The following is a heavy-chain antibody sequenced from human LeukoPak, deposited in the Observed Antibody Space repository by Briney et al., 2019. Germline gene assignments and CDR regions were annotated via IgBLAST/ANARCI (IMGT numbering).Heavy chain of an antibody. CDR3: ARGALYDDSSAY. D-gene: IGHD3-22*01. V-gene: IGHV1-69*05. Sequence: SSVKVSCKPSGGTFGSYAISWVRQAPGQGLEWMGRIIPIFGTANYAQKFQGRVTITTDESTSTAYMELSSLRSEDTAVYYCARGALYDDSSAYWGQGTLVTVSS. CDR1: GGTFGSYA. J-gene: IGHJ4*02. CDR2: IIPIFGTA.